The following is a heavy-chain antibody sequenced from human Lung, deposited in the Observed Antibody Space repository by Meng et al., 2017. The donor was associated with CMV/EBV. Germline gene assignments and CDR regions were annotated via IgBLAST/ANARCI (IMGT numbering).Heavy chain of an antibody. V-gene: IGHV3-48*04. CDR2: ISSSSSTI. D-gene: IGHD3-22*01. Sequence: ESXKISXVGSGFTFSTYSMIWVRQAPGQGLELVSYISSSSSTIYYGDSVKSRFTISRDNARNSIYLQMNSLRPEDTAVYYCARVRTYFDHSGYLDYWGQGXLVTVSS. J-gene: IGHJ4*02. CDR3: ARVRTYFDHSGYLDY. CDR1: GFTFSTYS.